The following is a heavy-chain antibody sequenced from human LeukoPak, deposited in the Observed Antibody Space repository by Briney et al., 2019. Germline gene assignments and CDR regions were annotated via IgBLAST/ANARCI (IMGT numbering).Heavy chain of an antibody. CDR2: INPSGGST. J-gene: IGHJ4*02. CDR1: GYTFTNNY. V-gene: IGHV1-46*01. CDR3: ARGGTAVTTNYFDY. Sequence: GASVKVSCKASGYTFTNNYMHWVRQAPGQGLEWMGIINPSGGSTTYAQRFQDRLTMTRDTSTSTVYMELSSLRSEDTAVYYCARGGTAVTTNYFDYWGQGTLVTVSS. D-gene: IGHD4-23*01.